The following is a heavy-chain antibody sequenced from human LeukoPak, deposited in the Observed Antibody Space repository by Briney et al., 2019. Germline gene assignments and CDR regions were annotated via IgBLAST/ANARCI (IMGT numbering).Heavy chain of an antibody. V-gene: IGHV4-59*08. CDR1: GGSISSYY. Sequence: SETLSLTCTVSGGSISSYYWSWIRQPPGKGLEWIGYIYYSGSTNYNPSLKSRVTISVDTSKNQFSLKLSSVTAADTAVYYCARHGKVMGAFDIWGQGTMVTVSS. CDR2: IYYSGST. J-gene: IGHJ3*02. D-gene: IGHD3-16*01. CDR3: ARHGKVMGAFDI.